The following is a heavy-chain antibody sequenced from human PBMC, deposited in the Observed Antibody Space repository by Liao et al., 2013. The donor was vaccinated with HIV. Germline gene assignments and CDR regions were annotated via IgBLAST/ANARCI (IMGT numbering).Heavy chain of an antibody. V-gene: IGHV4-34*01. CDR1: GGSFSDYY. CDR2: INHSGST. D-gene: IGHD5-18*01. CDR3: ARGSGYSYGRRGDY. J-gene: IGHJ4*02. Sequence: QVQLQQWGAGLLKPSETLSLICAVYGGSFSDYYWSWIRQPPGKGLEWIGKINHSGSTNYNPSLKSRVTISVDTSKNQFSLKLSSVTAADTAVYYCARGSGYSYGRRGDYWGQGTLVTVSS.